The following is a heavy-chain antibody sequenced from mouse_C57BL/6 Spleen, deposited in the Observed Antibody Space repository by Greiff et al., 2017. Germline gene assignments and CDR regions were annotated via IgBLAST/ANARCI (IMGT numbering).Heavy chain of an antibody. CDR2: IRLKSDNYAT. CDR3: NYGYDGVYYYAMDG. V-gene: IGHV6-3*01. CDR1: GFTFSNYW. Sequence: EVKLMESGGGLVQPGGSMKLSCVASGFTFSNYWMNWVRQSPEKGLEWVAQIRLKSDNYATHYAESVKGRFTISRDDSKSSVYLQMSNLRADDTGIYYGNYGYDGVYYYAMDGWGQGTSVTVSS. J-gene: IGHJ4*01. D-gene: IGHD2-2*01.